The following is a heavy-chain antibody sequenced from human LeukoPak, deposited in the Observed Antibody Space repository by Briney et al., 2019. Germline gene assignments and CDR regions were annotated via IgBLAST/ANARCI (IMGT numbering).Heavy chain of an antibody. D-gene: IGHD6-13*01. Sequence: SETLSLTCAVYSGSFSGYYWSWIRQPPGKGLEWIGEINHSGSTNYNPSLKSRVTISVDTSKNQFSLKLSSVTAADTAVYYCARPNRIAAAGISYWFDPWGQGTLVTVSS. CDR2: INHSGST. J-gene: IGHJ5*02. V-gene: IGHV4-34*01. CDR1: SGSFSGYY. CDR3: ARPNRIAAAGISYWFDP.